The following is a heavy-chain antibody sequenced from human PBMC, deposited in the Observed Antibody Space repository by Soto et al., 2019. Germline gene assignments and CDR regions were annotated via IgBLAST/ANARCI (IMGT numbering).Heavy chain of an antibody. Sequence: GASVKVSCKASGYTFTSYAMHWVRQAPGQRLEWMGWINAGNGNTKYSQKFQGRVTITRDTSASTAYMELSSLRSEDTAVYYCAKEVLAAGQGWFDPWGQGTLVTVSS. J-gene: IGHJ5*02. D-gene: IGHD6-25*01. CDR3: AKEVLAAGQGWFDP. CDR2: INAGNGNT. V-gene: IGHV1-3*01. CDR1: GYTFTSYA.